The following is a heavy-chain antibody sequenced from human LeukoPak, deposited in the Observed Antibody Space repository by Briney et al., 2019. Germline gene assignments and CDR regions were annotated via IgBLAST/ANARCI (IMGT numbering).Heavy chain of an antibody. CDR3: ARSLPQLGHCSSTSCHGAFDI. V-gene: IGHV1-69*01. D-gene: IGHD2-2*01. CDR1: GGTFSSYA. J-gene: IGHJ3*02. Sequence: ASVKVSCKASGGTFSSYAISWVRQAPGQGLEWMGGIIPIFGTANYAQKFQGRVTITADESTSTAYMELSSLRSEDTAVYYCARSLPQLGHCSSTSCHGAFDIWGQGTMVTVSS. CDR2: IIPIFGTA.